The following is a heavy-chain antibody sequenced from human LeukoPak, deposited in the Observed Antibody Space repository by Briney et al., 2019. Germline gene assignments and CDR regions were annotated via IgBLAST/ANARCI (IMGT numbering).Heavy chain of an antibody. Sequence: GALRLSCAASAFTFSSFWMNWVRQAPGKGLEWVANIKQDGSEEYYVDSVKGRFTISRDNAKNSLFLQMNSLRAEDTAVYYCAREAGSGTYRGKYYYYYMDVWGKGTTVTVSS. D-gene: IGHD3-10*01. CDR3: AREAGSGTYRGKYYYYYMDV. V-gene: IGHV3-7*01. CDR2: IKQDGSEE. J-gene: IGHJ6*03. CDR1: AFTFSSFW.